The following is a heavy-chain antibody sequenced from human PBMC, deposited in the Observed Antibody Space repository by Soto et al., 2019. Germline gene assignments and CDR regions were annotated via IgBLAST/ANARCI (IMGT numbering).Heavy chain of an antibody. CDR2: ISYDGSNK. D-gene: IGHD6-13*01. J-gene: IGHJ6*02. Sequence: QVQLVESGGGVVQPGRSLRLSCAASGFTFSSYGMHWVRQAPGKGLEWVAVISYDGSNKYYADSVKGRFTISRDNSKNXXYXKXXSLRAEDTAVYYCAKERIAAAAHHPLYYYYYGMDVWGQGTTVTVSS. V-gene: IGHV3-30*18. CDR1: GFTFSSYG. CDR3: AKERIAAAAHHPLYYYYYGMDV.